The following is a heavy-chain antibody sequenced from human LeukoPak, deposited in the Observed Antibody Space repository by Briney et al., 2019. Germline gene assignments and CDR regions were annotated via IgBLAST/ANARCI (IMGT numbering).Heavy chain of an antibody. Sequence: SETLSLTCTFSGGSITRSNYYWGWIRQPPGKALEWIGSMYNTGGSYYNPSLKSRVTISVDTSKNQFSLKVNSVTPADTAVYYCGIAPDYWGQGTLVTVSS. CDR2: MYNTGGS. V-gene: IGHV4-39*01. D-gene: IGHD2-21*01. CDR1: GGSITRSNYY. CDR3: GIAPDY. J-gene: IGHJ4*02.